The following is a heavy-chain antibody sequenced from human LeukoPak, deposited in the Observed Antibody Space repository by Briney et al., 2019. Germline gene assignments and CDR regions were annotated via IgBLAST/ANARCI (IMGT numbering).Heavy chain of an antibody. CDR2: IYTTGTT. CDR1: SGSINSYY. J-gene: IGHJ4*02. D-gene: IGHD1-26*01. V-gene: IGHV4-4*07. CDR3: GRQGYTASYYFLDY. Sequence: SETLSLTCTVSSGSINSYYWGWVRQPPGRGLEWIGRIYTTGTTQYNPSLKSRVTMSVDTSTNQFSLNLRSMTAADTAVYYCGRQGYTASYYFLDYWSQGTLVAVS.